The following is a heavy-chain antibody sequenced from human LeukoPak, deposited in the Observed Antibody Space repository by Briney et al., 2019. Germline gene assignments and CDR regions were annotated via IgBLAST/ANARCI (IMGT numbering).Heavy chain of an antibody. V-gene: IGHV1-46*01. CDR2: IRFGGGTT. CDR1: GYTFTSYG. J-gene: IGHJ3*01. CDR3: ASPDGV. Sequence: ASVKDSCKASGYTFTSYGISWVRQAPGQGLEWMGMIRFGGGTTSYEPKFQGRVTMTWDSSTSTAYMGLNSLTSEDTAVYFCASPDGVWGQGTMVTVSS. D-gene: IGHD1-14*01.